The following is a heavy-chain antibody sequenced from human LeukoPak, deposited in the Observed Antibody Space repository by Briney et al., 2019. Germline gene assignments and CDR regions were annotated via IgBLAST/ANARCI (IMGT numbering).Heavy chain of an antibody. CDR1: GGSISSGGYY. V-gene: IGHV4-31*03. CDR3: ARVGSSLSASDSSGFGTFDY. Sequence: SETLSLTCTVSGGSISSGGYYWSWIRQHPGKGLEWIGYIYYSGSTYYNPSLKSRVTISVDTSKNQFSLKLSSVTAVDTAVYYCARVGSSLSASDSSGFGTFDYWGQGTLVTVSS. D-gene: IGHD3-22*01. J-gene: IGHJ4*02. CDR2: IYYSGST.